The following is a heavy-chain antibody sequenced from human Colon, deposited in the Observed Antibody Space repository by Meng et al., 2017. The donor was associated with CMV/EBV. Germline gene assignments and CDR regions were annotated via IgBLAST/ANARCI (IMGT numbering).Heavy chain of an antibody. V-gene: IGHV3-7*01. Sequence: GESLKISCAASGFAFSSSWMSWVRQAPGKGLEWVATINKDGSEEQYVEAVKGRFTISRDNAKTSLYLQMDSLTVEDTALYYCARLGEYALKDWGQGTLVTVSS. CDR2: INKDGSEE. D-gene: IGHD3-16*01. J-gene: IGHJ4*02. CDR1: GFAFSSSW. CDR3: ARLGEYALKD.